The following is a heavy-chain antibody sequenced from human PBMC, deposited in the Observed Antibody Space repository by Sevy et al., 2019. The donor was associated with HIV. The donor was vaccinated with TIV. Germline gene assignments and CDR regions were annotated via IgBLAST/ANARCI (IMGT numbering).Heavy chain of an antibody. D-gene: IGHD6-19*01. CDR1: GFTFSTYS. CDR2: ISSTSSYI. V-gene: IGHV3-21*01. Sequence: GGSLRLSCAASGFTFSTYSMNWVRQAPGKGLEWVSSISSTSSYIDYAYSVKGRFTISRDKAKNSLYLQMNNLRAEETAVYYCARDYNSGWRKFNLFDPWGQGTLVTVSS. CDR3: ARDYNSGWRKFNLFDP. J-gene: IGHJ5*02.